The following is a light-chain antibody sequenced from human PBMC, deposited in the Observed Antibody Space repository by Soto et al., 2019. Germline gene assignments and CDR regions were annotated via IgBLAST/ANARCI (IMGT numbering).Light chain of an antibody. V-gene: IGLV2-8*01. CDR3: ISHAGSNTPFV. CDR2: DVN. J-gene: IGLJ1*01. CDR1: SSDVGGYNY. Sequence: QSALTQPPSASGSPGQSVTISCTGTSSDVGGYNYVSWYQQHPGKAPKVLIYDVNKRPSGVPDRFSGSKSGNTASLTVSGPQAEDEVVYYCISHAGSNTPFVFGTGTKPTVL.